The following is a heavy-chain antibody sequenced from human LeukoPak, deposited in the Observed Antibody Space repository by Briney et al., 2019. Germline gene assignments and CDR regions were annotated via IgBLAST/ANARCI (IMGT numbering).Heavy chain of an antibody. J-gene: IGHJ4*02. D-gene: IGHD6-19*01. Sequence: GASVKVSCKASGYTFTTYYMHWVRQAPGQGLEWMGIINSSGGTTNYAQKFQGRVTMTRDTSTTTVYMELSSLRSEDTAVYYCARGRPGSGWSFDYWGQGTLVTVSS. V-gene: IGHV1-46*01. CDR3: ARGRPGSGWSFDY. CDR1: GYTFTTYY. CDR2: INSSGGTT.